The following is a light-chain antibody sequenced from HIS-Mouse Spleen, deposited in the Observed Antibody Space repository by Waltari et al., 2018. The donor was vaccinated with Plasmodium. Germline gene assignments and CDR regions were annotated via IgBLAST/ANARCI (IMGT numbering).Light chain of an antibody. V-gene: IGLV2-23*03. Sequence: QSALTQPASVSGSPGQPITFSCTGLRSDGGRYNLFSWYQPHPGQAPQHMINEGIKRPSGVSNRFSGSKSGNTASLTISGLQAEDEADYYCCSYAGSSTFVFGGGTKLTVL. CDR1: RSDGGRYNL. CDR3: CSYAGSSTFV. J-gene: IGLJ3*02. CDR2: EGI.